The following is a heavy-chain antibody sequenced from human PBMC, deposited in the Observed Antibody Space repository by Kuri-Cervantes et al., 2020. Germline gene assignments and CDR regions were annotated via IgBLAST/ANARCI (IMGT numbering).Heavy chain of an antibody. CDR1: GFTFSDYY. V-gene: IGHV3-11*04. CDR3: ARDPTASGYYPNWFDP. J-gene: IGHJ5*02. CDR2: ISSSGSTI. Sequence: LSLTCAASGFTFSDYYMSWIRQAPGKGLEWVSYISSSGSTIYYADSVKGRFTISRDNAKNSLYLQMNSLRDEDTAVYYCARDPTASGYYPNWFDPWGQGTLVTVSS. D-gene: IGHD3-22*01.